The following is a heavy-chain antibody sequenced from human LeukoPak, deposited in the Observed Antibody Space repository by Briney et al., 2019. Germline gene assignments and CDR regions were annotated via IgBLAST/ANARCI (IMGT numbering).Heavy chain of an antibody. V-gene: IGHV4-61*01. CDR1: GGSVSSGSYY. CDR2: IYYSGST. CDR3: ARADYSNYGDAFDI. J-gene: IGHJ3*02. Sequence: SETLSLTCAVSGGSVSSGSYYWSWIRQPPGKGLEWIGYIYYSGSTNYNPSLKSRVTISVDTSKNQFSLKLSSVTAADTAVYYCARADYSNYGDAFDIWGQGTMVTVSS. D-gene: IGHD4-11*01.